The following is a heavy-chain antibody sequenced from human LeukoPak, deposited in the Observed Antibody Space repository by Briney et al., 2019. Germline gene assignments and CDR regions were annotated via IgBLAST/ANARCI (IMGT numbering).Heavy chain of an antibody. D-gene: IGHD6-13*01. V-gene: IGHV4-4*07. CDR2: IYTSGST. CDR1: GGSISSYY. J-gene: IGHJ6*03. CDR3: ARRRAASSSSWYGDYYYYMDV. Sequence: SETLSLTCTVSGGSISSYYWSWIRQPAGKGLEWIGRIYTSGSTNYNPSLKSRVTMSVDTSKNQFSLKLSSVTAADTAVYYCARRRAASSSSWYGDYYYYMDVWGKGTTVTVSS.